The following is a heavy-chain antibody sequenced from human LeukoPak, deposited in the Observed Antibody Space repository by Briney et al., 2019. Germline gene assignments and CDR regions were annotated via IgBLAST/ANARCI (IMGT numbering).Heavy chain of an antibody. J-gene: IGHJ4*02. CDR1: GYTFTGYY. CDR3: ARERTPGSGYGVDY. Sequence: ASVKVSCKASGYTFTGYYMHWVRQAPGQGLEWMGWISVYNGNTNYAQKLQGRVTMTTDTSTSTAYMELRSLRSDDTAVYYCARERTPGSGYGVDYWGQGTVVTVSS. V-gene: IGHV1-18*04. CDR2: ISVYNGNT. D-gene: IGHD6-25*01.